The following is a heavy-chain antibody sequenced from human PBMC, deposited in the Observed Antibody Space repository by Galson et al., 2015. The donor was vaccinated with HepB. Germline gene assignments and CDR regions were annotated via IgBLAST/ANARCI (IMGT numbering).Heavy chain of an antibody. Sequence: SVKVSCKASGYTFTNYGISWVRQAPGQGLEWMGWISAFNGDTSYSQRFQDRVTMTTDTSTTTAYMELRNLRSDDTAVYYCTRETQRDFLPYIVIPDNWGQGTLVTVSS. CDR3: TRETQRDFLPYIVIPDN. CDR1: GYTFTNYG. CDR2: ISAFNGDT. D-gene: IGHD2/OR15-2a*01. J-gene: IGHJ4*02. V-gene: IGHV1-18*01.